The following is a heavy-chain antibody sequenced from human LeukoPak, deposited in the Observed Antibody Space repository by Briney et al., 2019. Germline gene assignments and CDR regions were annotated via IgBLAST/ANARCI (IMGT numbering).Heavy chain of an antibody. CDR2: LYSSGTT. CDR1: GFSVSIKY. Sequence: PGGSLRLSCAASGFSVSIKYMNWVRQAPGKGLEWVSILYSSGTTYYANSVKGRFTISRDNSENKLFLQMNSLRAEDTAVYYCARSGFGPSDALDIWGQGTMVTVSS. J-gene: IGHJ3*02. CDR3: ARSGFGPSDALDI. D-gene: IGHD3-22*01. V-gene: IGHV3-53*01.